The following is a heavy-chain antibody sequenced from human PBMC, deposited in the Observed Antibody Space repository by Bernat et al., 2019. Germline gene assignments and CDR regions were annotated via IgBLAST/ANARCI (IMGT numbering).Heavy chain of an antibody. CDR2: ISGSGGST. D-gene: IGHD2-21*01. V-gene: IGHV3-23*01. CDR1: GFTFSSYA. CDR3: AKSLAYLGGDCYLGAFDI. J-gene: IGHJ3*02. Sequence: EVQLLESGGGLVQPGGSLRLSCAASGFTFSSYAMSWVRQAPGKGLEWVSAISGSGGSTYYADSVKGRFTISRDNSKNTLYLQMNSLRAEDTAVYYCAKSLAYLGGDCYLGAFDIWGQGTTVTVSS.